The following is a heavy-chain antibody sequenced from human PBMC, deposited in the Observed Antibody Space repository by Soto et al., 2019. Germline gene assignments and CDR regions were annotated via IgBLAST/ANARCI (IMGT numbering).Heavy chain of an antibody. CDR2: ISYSGTT. J-gene: IGHJ4*02. CDR1: GGSISSGNYY. CDR3: ATMGTPVTGLYYFDY. V-gene: IGHV4-30-4*01. Sequence: QVQLQESGPGLVKPSQTLSLTCTVSGGSISSGNYYWSWIRQPPGKGLEWIGFISYSGTTHYSASLRSRVSISVDTSKNQFSLDLSSVHAADTAVYYCATMGTPVTGLYYFDYLGQGTMVTVSS. D-gene: IGHD4-17*01.